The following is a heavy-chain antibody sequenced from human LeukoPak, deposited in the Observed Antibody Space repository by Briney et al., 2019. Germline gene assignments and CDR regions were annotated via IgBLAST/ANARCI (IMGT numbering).Heavy chain of an antibody. CDR3: ARGHDTTGYWAY. Sequence: ASVNVSCKASGYTFTSFPVNWVRQAPGQGLEWMGWINTNTGNPTYAQGFAGRFVFSLDTSVSTAYVEISSLKAEDTAVFFCARGHDTTGYWAYWGQGTLVTVSS. CDR2: INTNTGNP. J-gene: IGHJ4*02. CDR1: GYTFTSFP. V-gene: IGHV7-4-1*02. D-gene: IGHD3-9*01.